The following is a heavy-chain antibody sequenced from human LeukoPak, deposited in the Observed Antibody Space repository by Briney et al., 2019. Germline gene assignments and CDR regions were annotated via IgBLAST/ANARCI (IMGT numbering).Heavy chain of an antibody. Sequence: ASVRVSCKASGYLFISYGINWVRQAPGQGLEWMGWISAYNGQTNYAQEFQGRVTMTTDTSTTTAYMELTGLRFNDTAVYYCAKDLYSSLSGSEVFDVWGQGTRVTVSS. V-gene: IGHV1-18*01. CDR2: ISAYNGQT. J-gene: IGHJ3*01. CDR3: AKDLYSSLSGSEVFDV. D-gene: IGHD3-10*01. CDR1: GYLFISYG.